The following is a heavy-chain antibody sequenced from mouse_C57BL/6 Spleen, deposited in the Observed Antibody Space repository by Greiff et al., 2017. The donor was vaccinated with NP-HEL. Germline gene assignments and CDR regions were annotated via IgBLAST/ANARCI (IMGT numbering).Heavy chain of an antibody. CDR1: GFNIKDDY. Sequence: VQLQQSGAELVRPGASVKLSCTASGFNIKDDYMHWVKQRPEQGLEWIGWIDPENGDTEYASKFQGKATITADTSSNTAYLQLSSLTSEDTAVYYCTTGREGYFDYWGQGTTLTVSS. CDR3: TTGREGYFDY. CDR2: IDPENGDT. J-gene: IGHJ2*01. D-gene: IGHD3-3*01. V-gene: IGHV14-4*01.